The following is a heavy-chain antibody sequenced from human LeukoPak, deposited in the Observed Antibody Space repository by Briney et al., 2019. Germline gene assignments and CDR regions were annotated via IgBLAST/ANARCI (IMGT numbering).Heavy chain of an antibody. Sequence: ASVKVSCKASGYTFTNYYMHWVRQAPGQGLEWMGIINPVNGATSYAQEFQGRVTMTRDTSTSTVYMELSSLTSEDTAVYYCARYYYGSGSYYNRLDYWGQGTLVTVSS. J-gene: IGHJ4*02. CDR1: GYTFTNYY. CDR3: ARYYYGSGSYYNRLDY. D-gene: IGHD3-10*01. CDR2: INPVNGAT. V-gene: IGHV1-46*01.